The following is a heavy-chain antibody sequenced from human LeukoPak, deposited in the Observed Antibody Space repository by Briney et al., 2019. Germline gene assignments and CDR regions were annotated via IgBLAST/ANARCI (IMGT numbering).Heavy chain of an antibody. CDR3: ARDSNYDTSGHYY. D-gene: IGHD3-22*01. CDR1: EFTFNSYS. CDR2: ISSDSNTV. J-gene: IGHJ4*02. V-gene: IGHV3-48*02. Sequence: GGSLRLSCAASEFTFNSYSMNWVRQAPGKGLEWVSYISSDSNTVYYADSVRGRFTISRDNAKNSLYLQMNGLRDEDTAVYHCARDSNYDTSGHYYWGQGTLVTVSS.